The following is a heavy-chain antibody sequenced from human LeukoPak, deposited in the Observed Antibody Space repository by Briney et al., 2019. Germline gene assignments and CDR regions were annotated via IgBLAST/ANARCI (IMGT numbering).Heavy chain of an antibody. Sequence: SETLSLTCSVSDDSITMYYWTWIRQPPGKGLEWIGEINHSGSTNYNPSLKSRVTISVDTSKNQFSLKLSSVTAADTAVYYCAMTYYDILTGYISRDYWGQGTLVTVSS. J-gene: IGHJ4*02. D-gene: IGHD3-9*01. CDR3: AMTYYDILTGYISRDY. CDR1: DDSITMYY. CDR2: INHSGST. V-gene: IGHV4-34*01.